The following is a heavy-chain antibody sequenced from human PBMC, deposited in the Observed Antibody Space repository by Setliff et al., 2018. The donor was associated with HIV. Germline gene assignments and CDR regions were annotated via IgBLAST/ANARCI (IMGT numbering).Heavy chain of an antibody. Sequence: SETLSLTCSVSGDSISSTNWWSWVRQPPGKGLEWIGEIYHIGSTTYNPSLKSRVTILVDKSKNQFSLKLSSVTAADTALYYCARVFGVVTPYWYFDLWGRGTLVTAPQ. J-gene: IGHJ2*01. CDR1: GDSISSTNW. CDR2: IYHIGST. D-gene: IGHD3-3*01. CDR3: ARVFGVVTPYWYFDL. V-gene: IGHV4-4*02.